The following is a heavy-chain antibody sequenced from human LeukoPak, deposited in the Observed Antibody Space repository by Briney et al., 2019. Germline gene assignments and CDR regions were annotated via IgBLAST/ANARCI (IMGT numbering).Heavy chain of an antibody. V-gene: IGHV1-46*01. J-gene: IGHJ5*02. CDR3: ARAILAARNWFDP. CDR1: GYTFTSYY. Sequence: ASVKVSCTTSGYTFTSYYIHWVRQAPGQGLEWMGIINPSGGSTNYAQKFQGRVTMTRDTSTSTVYMALSSLRSEDTAVYYCARAILAARNWFDPWGQGTLVTVSS. CDR2: INPSGGST. D-gene: IGHD2-15*01.